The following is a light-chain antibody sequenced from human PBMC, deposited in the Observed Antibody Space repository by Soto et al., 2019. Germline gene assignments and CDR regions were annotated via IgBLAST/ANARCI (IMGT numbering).Light chain of an antibody. CDR2: SAS. V-gene: IGKV1-39*01. Sequence: IQKTQSPSSLSSSVRDRGTITCPASQSNNNYLNWYQQKPGKAPKILIYSASSVQSGVPSRFSGSGSGTAFTLTISNLQPEDFASYYCQQTFNTPWTFGQGSRVEIK. J-gene: IGKJ1*01. CDR1: QSNNNY. CDR3: QQTFNTPWT.